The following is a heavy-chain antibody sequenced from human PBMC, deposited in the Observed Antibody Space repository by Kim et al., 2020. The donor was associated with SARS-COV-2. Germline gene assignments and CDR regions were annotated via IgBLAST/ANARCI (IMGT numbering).Heavy chain of an antibody. CDR2: IHYTGST. J-gene: IGHJ6*02. D-gene: IGHD3-16*01. V-gene: IGHV4-39*01. Sequence: SETLSLTCTVSGDSFSSPNYYWAWIRQSPGKGLEWIGSIHYTGSTYYNPFLKSRVTMSADTSKSNFSLKVTAVTAADSAVYFCARHGYYDSSGSGMGVWGQGTTVTVSS. CDR3: ARHGYYDSSGSGMGV. CDR1: GDSFSSPNYY.